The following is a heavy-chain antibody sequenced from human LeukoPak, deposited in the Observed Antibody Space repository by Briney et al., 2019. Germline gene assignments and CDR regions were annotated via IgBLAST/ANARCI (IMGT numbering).Heavy chain of an antibody. Sequence: SETMSLTCTVSGGSISSGSYYWSWIRQPAGKGLEWIGRIYTSGSTNYNPSLKSRVTISVDTSKNQFSLKLSSVTAADTAVYYCARVRVVPAASPPGYYYYYMDVWGKGTTVTISS. V-gene: IGHV4-61*02. CDR3: ARVRVVPAASPPGYYYYYMDV. CDR2: IYTSGST. CDR1: GGSISSGSYY. D-gene: IGHD2-2*01. J-gene: IGHJ6*03.